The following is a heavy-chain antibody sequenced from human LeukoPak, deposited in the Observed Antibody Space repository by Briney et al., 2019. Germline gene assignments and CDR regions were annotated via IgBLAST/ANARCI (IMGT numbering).Heavy chain of an antibody. CDR3: ARSDYKYYYYYYMDV. D-gene: IGHD4-11*01. J-gene: IGHJ6*03. CDR2: IYYSGST. Sequence: SETLSLSCTVSGGSISSSSYYWGWIRQPPGKGLEWIGSIYYSGSTYYNPSLKSRVTISVDTSKNQFSLKLSSVTAADTAVYYCARSDYKYYYYYYMDVWGKGTTVTVSS. CDR1: GGSISSSSYY. V-gene: IGHV4-39*01.